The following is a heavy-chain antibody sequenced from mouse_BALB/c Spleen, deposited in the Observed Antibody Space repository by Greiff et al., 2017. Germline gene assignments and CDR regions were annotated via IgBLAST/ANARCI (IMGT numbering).Heavy chain of an antibody. D-gene: IGHD1-1*01. Sequence: VQLHQSGPELVKPGASVKISCKASGYAFSSSWMNWVKQRPGQGLEWIGRIYPGDGDTNYNGKFKGKATLTADKSSSTAYMQLSSLTSVDSAVYFCARAGRSYWYFDVWGAGTTVTVSS. V-gene: IGHV1-82*01. J-gene: IGHJ1*01. CDR1: GYAFSSSW. CDR3: ARAGRSYWYFDV. CDR2: IYPGDGDT.